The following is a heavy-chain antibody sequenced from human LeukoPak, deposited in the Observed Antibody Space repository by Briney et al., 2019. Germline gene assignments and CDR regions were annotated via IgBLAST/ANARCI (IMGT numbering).Heavy chain of an antibody. CDR3: AAGYDSYGLYYFDY. CDR2: IIPIFGTA. J-gene: IGHJ4*02. Sequence: SVKVSCKASGATFSSYAISWVRQAPGRGLEWMGGIIPIFGTANYAQKFQGRVTITADKSTSTAYMELSSLRSEDTAVYYCAAGYDSYGLYYFDYWGQGTLVTVSS. V-gene: IGHV1-69*06. D-gene: IGHD5-18*01. CDR1: GATFSSYA.